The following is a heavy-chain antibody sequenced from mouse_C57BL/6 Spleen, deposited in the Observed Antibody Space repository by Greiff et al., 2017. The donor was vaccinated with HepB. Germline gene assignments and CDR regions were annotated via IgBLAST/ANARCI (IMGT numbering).Heavy chain of an antibody. CDR1: GYTFTSYW. CDR3: ARRGYSNEFAY. J-gene: IGHJ3*01. V-gene: IGHV1-64*01. D-gene: IGHD2-5*01. Sequence: QVQLQQPGAELVKPGASVKLSCKASGYTFTSYWMHWVKQRPGQGLEWIGMIHPNSGSTNYNEKFKSKATLTVDKSSSTAYMQLSSLTSEYSAVYYCARRGYSNEFAYWGQGTLVTVSA. CDR2: IHPNSGST.